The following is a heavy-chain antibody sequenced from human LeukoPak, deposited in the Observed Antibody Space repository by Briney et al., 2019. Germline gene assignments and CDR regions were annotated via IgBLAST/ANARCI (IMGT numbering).Heavy chain of an antibody. Sequence: GGSLRLSCAASGFTFSNAWMNWVRQAPGKGLEWVGRIKSKTDGGTTDYAAPVKGRFTISRDDSKNTLYLQMNSLKTEDTAVYYRTTSLWFGELSFDYWGQGTLVTVSS. D-gene: IGHD3-10*01. CDR2: IKSKTDGGTT. V-gene: IGHV3-15*07. CDR1: GFTFSNAW. J-gene: IGHJ4*02. CDR3: TTSLWFGELSFDY.